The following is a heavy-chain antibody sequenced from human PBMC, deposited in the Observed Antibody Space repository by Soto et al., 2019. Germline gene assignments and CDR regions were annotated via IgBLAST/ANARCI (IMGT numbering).Heavy chain of an antibody. V-gene: IGHV4-34*01. D-gene: IGHD3-9*01. CDR2: INHSRST. J-gene: IGHJ6*02. Sequence: SETLSLTFAVYGGSFSGYYWSWLRQPPGKGLEWIGEINHSRSTNYNPSLKSRVTISVDTSKNQFSLTLSFVTAADTAVDYCARVFSRVRAVLRYYDWLAPAPIYGMHVWGQGTTVSVS. CDR3: ARVFSRVRAVLRYYDWLAPAPIYGMHV. CDR1: GGSFSGYY.